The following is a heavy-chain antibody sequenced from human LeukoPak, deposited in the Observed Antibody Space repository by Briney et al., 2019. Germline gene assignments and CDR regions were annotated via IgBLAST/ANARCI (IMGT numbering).Heavy chain of an antibody. D-gene: IGHD7-27*01. CDR3: ATLGSFDY. Sequence: PSETLSLTCTVSGGSISSYYWSWIRQPPGKGLEYIGYIYYSGNTNSNPSLKSRVTISVDTSKNQFSLKLGSVTAADTAVYYCATLGSFDYWGQGTLVTVSS. CDR2: IYYSGNT. J-gene: IGHJ4*02. V-gene: IGHV4-59*01. CDR1: GGSISSYY.